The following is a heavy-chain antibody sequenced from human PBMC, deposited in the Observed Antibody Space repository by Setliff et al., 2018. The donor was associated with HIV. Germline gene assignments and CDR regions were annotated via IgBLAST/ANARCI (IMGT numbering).Heavy chain of an antibody. J-gene: IGHJ5*02. CDR3: ARDQATGYEKVWFSWIDH. CDR1: GGTFSLYA. Sequence: GASVKVSCKASGGTFSLYAINWVRQAPGQGLEWMGGIIPIFNTANYAQKFQGRVTITADGSTSTAYMELSSLRFEDTATYYCARDQATGYEKVWFSWIDHWGQGTLVTVS. V-gene: IGHV1-69*13. CDR2: IIPIFNTA. D-gene: IGHD5-12*01.